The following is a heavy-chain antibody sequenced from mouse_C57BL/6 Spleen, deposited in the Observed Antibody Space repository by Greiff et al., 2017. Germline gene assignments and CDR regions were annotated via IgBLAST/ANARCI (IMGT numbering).Heavy chain of an antibody. D-gene: IGHD2-4*01. CDR2: IYPRSGNT. Sequence: QVQLQQSGAELARPGASVKLSCKASGYTFTSYGISWVKQRTGQGLEWIGEIYPRSGNTYYNEKFKGKATLTADKSSSTAYMELRSLTSEGSAVYFYAKDRAYDYDDAMDYWGQGTSVTVSS. V-gene: IGHV1-81*01. J-gene: IGHJ4*01. CDR3: AKDRAYDYDDAMDY. CDR1: GYTFTSYG.